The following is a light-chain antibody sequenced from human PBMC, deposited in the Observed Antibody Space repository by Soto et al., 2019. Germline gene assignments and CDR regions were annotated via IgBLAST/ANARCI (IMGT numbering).Light chain of an antibody. Sequence: EFVLTQSPGTVSLSPMEIATLSFMASQTVRNNYLAWYQQKPGQAPRLLIYDASSRATGIPDRFSGGGSGTEFTLTISSLQSEDFATYYCLQDYNYPWTFGQGTKVDI. J-gene: IGKJ1*01. CDR1: QTVRNNY. CDR3: LQDYNYPWT. CDR2: DAS. V-gene: IGKV3-20*01.